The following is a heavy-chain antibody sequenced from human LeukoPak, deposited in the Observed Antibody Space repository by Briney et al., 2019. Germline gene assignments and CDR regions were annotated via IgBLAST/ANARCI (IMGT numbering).Heavy chain of an antibody. CDR1: GYTFTSYA. V-gene: IGHV7-4-1*02. CDR3: AREGGDYGDYDRSGLGY. Sequence: GASVKVSCKASGYTFTSYAMNWVRQAPGQGLEWMGWINTNTGNPTYAQGFTGRFVFSLDTSVSTAYLQISSLKAEDTAVYYCAREGGDYGDYDRSGLGYWGQGTLVTVSS. D-gene: IGHD4-17*01. J-gene: IGHJ4*02. CDR2: INTNTGNP.